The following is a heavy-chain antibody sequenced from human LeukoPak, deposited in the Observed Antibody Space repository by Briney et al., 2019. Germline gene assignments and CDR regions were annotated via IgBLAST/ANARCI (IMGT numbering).Heavy chain of an antibody. CDR1: GYTLTELS. D-gene: IGHD5-18*01. V-gene: IGHV1-24*01. CDR2: FDPEDGET. CDR3: ATFSAMVTYTLDY. J-gene: IGHJ4*02. Sequence: ASVKVSCTVSGYTLTELSMHWVRQAPGKGLEWMGGFDPEDGETIYAQKFQGRVTMTEDTSTDTAYMELSSLRSEDTAVYYCATFSAMVTYTLDYWGQGTLATVSS.